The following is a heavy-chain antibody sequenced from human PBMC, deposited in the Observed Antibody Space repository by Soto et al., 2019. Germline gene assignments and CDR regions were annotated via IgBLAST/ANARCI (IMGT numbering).Heavy chain of an antibody. CDR2: IYYSGST. Sequence: QVQLQESGPGLVKPSQTLSLTCTVSGGSISSGDYYWSWIRQHPGKGLEWIGYIYYSGSTYYNPSLKSRVTISVDPSKTQFSLKLSSVTAAYTAVYYCARWWSGSRQGFDPWGQGTLVTVSS. J-gene: IGHJ5*02. CDR3: ARWWSGSRQGFDP. CDR1: GGSISSGDYY. D-gene: IGHD3-3*01. V-gene: IGHV4-31*03.